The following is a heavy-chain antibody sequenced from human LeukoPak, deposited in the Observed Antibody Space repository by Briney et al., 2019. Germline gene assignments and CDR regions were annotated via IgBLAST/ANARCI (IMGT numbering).Heavy chain of an antibody. CDR3: ARDIYSSSWTAPYS. D-gene: IGHD6-13*01. CDR2: IYYSGST. J-gene: IGHJ4*02. CDR1: GASISGTY. V-gene: IGHV4-59*01. Sequence: PSETLSLTCTVSGASISGTYWNWIRQPPGKGLEWIGYIYYSGSTNYNPSLKSRVTMSVDTSKNQFSLKLTSVTAADTAVYFCARDIYSSSWTAPYSWGQGTLVTVSS.